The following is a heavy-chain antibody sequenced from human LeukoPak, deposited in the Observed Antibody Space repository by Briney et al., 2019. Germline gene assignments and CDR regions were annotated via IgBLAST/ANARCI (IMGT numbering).Heavy chain of an antibody. V-gene: IGHV3-30-3*01. CDR1: GFTFSSYA. CDR2: ISYDGSNK. D-gene: IGHD6-13*01. CDR3: AKEGQQLGYDAFDI. Sequence: GGSLRLSCAASGFTFSSYAMHWVRQAPGKGLEWVAVISYDGSNKYYADSVKGRFTISRDNSKNTLYLQMNSLRAGDTAVYYYAKEGQQLGYDAFDIWGQGTMVTVSS. J-gene: IGHJ3*02.